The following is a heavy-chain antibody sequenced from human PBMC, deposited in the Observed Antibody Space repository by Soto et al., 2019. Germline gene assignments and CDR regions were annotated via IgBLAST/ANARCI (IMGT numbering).Heavy chain of an antibody. J-gene: IGHJ4*02. CDR2: FSGSGNT. CDR1: GFTFSSVA. D-gene: IGHD4-17*01. CDR3: AKTRETTVTPLSFDY. Sequence: GSLRLSCAASGFTFSSVAMTWVRQVPGKGLEWVSTFSGSGNTCYADSVKGRFTISRDNSKNTLYLQLNSLRAEDTAVYYCAKTRETTVTPLSFDYWGQGTLVTVSS. V-gene: IGHV3-23*01.